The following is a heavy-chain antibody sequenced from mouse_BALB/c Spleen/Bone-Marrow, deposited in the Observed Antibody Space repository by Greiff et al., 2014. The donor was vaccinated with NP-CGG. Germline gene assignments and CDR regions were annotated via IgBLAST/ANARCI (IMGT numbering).Heavy chain of an antibody. CDR1: GYTFTSYY. J-gene: IGHJ2*01. CDR2: IFPGNFYT. Sequence: VKLQESGPELVKPGASVRISCEASGYTFTSYYIHWVKQRPGQGLEWIGWIFPGNFYTKFNENFKGRATLTADKSSSTAYMHLSSLTSEDSAVYFCARDDYDYWGQGTTLTVSS. V-gene: IGHV1S56*01. CDR3: ARDDYDY. D-gene: IGHD2-4*01.